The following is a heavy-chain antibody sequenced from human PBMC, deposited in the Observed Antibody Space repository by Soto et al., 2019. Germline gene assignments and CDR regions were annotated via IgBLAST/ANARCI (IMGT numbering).Heavy chain of an antibody. CDR1: GFTFSSYA. Sequence: EVQLLESGGGLVQPGGSLRLSCAASGFTFSSYAMSWVRQAPGKGLEWVSAISGSGGSTYYADSVKGRFTISRDNSKNTLYLQMNSLRAEDTAVYYCAKDTPPIRNYGSGSFDYWGQGTLVTVSS. D-gene: IGHD3-10*01. J-gene: IGHJ4*02. CDR3: AKDTPPIRNYGSGSFDY. V-gene: IGHV3-23*01. CDR2: ISGSGGST.